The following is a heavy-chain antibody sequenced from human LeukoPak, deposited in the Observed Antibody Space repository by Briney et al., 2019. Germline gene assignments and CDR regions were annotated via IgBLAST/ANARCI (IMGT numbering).Heavy chain of an antibody. CDR2: IYSDGSRT. CDR3: VKSPGSGWPV. D-gene: IGHD6-19*01. CDR1: VFTLSSIP. J-gene: IGHJ4*02. V-gene: IGHV3-64D*06. Sequence: GGSLRLSCAASVFTLSSIPMLWVRQALWKGLEYLSAIYSDGSRTYYADSVKGRFTISRDNSKNTLYFEMSSLRVEDTAVYYCVKSPGSGWPVWGQGTLLTVSS.